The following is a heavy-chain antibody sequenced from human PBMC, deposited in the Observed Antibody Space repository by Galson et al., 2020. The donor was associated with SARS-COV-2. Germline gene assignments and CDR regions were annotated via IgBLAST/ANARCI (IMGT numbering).Heavy chain of an antibody. V-gene: IGHV4-61*02. CDR3: ARDRFWGYLDY. J-gene: IGHJ4*02. D-gene: IGHD7-27*01. Sequence: SYYWSWIRQPAGKGLEWIGRIHTSGSTTYNPSLKSRVTISIDTSKNQFSLNLSSVTAADTAVYYCARDRFWGYLDYWGQGTLVTVSS. CDR2: IHTSGST. CDR1: SYY.